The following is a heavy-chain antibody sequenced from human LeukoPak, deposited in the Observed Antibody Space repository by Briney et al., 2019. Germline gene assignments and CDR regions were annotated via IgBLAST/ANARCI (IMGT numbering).Heavy chain of an antibody. Sequence: HPGGSLRLSCAASGFTFSSYAMSWVRQAPGKGLEWVSAINSPGGSTYYADSVKGRFTISRDNSKNTLYLQMNSLRAEDTALYYCARDKSSGYYYFDYWGQGSLVTVSS. D-gene: IGHD3-22*01. J-gene: IGHJ4*02. V-gene: IGHV3-23*01. CDR1: GFTFSSYA. CDR3: ARDKSSGYYYFDY. CDR2: INSPGGST.